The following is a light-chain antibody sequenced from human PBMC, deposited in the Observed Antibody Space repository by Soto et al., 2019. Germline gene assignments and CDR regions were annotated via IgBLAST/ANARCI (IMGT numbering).Light chain of an antibody. V-gene: IGKV3-20*01. CDR3: HQYGSSPPYT. J-gene: IGKJ2*01. Sequence: EVVLTQSPGTLSLSPGERATLSCRGSQSINNNYLAWYKQRPGQAPRLLIYGSSDRATGIPDRLSGSGSGTVFTLTISRLEPEDFAVYYCHQYGSSPPYTFGQGTKLEI. CDR1: QSINNNY. CDR2: GSS.